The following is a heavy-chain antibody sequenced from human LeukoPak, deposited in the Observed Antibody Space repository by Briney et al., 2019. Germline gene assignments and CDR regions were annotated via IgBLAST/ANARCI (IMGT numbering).Heavy chain of an antibody. D-gene: IGHD3-22*01. CDR1: GFTFSSYW. Sequence: PGGSLRLSCAASGFTFSSYWMSWVRQAPGKGLEWVANIKQDGSEKYYVDSVKGRFTISRDNAKNSLYLQMNSLRAEDTAVYYCARRGLRYYYDSSGYYSLDYWAQATLVTVSS. CDR2: IKQDGSEK. V-gene: IGHV3-7*01. J-gene: IGHJ4*02. CDR3: ARRGLRYYYDSSGYYSLDY.